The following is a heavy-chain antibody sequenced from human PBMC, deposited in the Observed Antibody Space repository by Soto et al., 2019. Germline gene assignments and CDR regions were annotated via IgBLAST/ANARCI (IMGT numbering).Heavy chain of an antibody. CDR1: GFTFSSFW. V-gene: IGHV3-7*03. CDR2: IKQDGSEK. CDR3: VKGGWLDF. Sequence: GGSLRLSCAASGFTFSSFWMSWVRQAPGRGLEWVAFIKQDGSEKYYVDSVKGRFTISRDNSKNTLYLQMNSLTAEDTAVYACVKGGWLDFWGQGTLVTVSS. D-gene: IGHD3-16*01. J-gene: IGHJ5*01.